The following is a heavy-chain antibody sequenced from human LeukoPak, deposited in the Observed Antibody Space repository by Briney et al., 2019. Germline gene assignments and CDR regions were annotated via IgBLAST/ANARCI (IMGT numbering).Heavy chain of an antibody. Sequence: SETLSLTCTVSGGSINNGNHFWTWIRQPAGKGLEWIGRIFTGGSTNYNPSLESRLTMSIDTSKNQFSLKLSSVTAADTAVYYCATWGEQLAFDYWGQGILVTVSS. CDR1: GGSINNGNHF. D-gene: IGHD6-6*01. J-gene: IGHJ4*02. V-gene: IGHV4-61*02. CDR2: IFTGGST. CDR3: ATWGEQLAFDY.